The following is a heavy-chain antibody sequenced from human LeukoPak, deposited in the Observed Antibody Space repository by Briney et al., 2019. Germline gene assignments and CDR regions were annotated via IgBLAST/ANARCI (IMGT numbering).Heavy chain of an antibody. CDR1: GGSISSYY. D-gene: IGHD5-18*01. J-gene: IGHJ4*02. Sequence: NPSETLSLTCTVSGGSISSYYWSWIRQPPGKGLEWIGYIYYSGSTNYNPSLKSRVTISVDTSKNQFSLKLSSVTAADTAVYYCARQRRPGYSYGPFDYWGQGTLVTVSS. CDR3: ARQRRPGYSYGPFDY. CDR2: IYYSGST. V-gene: IGHV4-59*08.